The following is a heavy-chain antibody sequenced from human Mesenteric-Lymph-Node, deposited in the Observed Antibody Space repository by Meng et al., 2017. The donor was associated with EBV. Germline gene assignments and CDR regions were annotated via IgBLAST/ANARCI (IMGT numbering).Heavy chain of an antibody. D-gene: IGHD3-10*01. V-gene: IGHV4-61*03. CDR1: SGSVNSVSYY. CDR3: ARGYGSGSYRYFDY. Sequence: QRRESVPGLVKPSGTLSLTWPFSSGSVNSVSYYCSWIRQPPGKGLQWIGYIFSSGSTNYSPSFKIRVTVSVDRSKNHFSLRLTSVTPADTAVYYCARGYGSGSYRYFDYWGQGTLVTVSS. J-gene: IGHJ4*02. CDR2: IFSSGST.